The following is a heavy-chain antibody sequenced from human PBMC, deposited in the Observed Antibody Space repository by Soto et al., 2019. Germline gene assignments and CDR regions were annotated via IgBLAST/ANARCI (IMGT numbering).Heavy chain of an antibody. CDR1: GYSFTSYW. D-gene: IGHD2-21*01. J-gene: IGHJ4*02. Sequence: GESLKISCKGSGYSFTSYWISWVRQMPGKGLEWMGRIDPSDSYTNYSPSFQGHVTISADKSISTAYLQWSSLKASDTAMYYCARYRRYIVVGLYFFDYWGQRSLVTVSS. CDR2: IDPSDSYT. CDR3: ARYRRYIVVGLYFFDY. V-gene: IGHV5-10-1*01.